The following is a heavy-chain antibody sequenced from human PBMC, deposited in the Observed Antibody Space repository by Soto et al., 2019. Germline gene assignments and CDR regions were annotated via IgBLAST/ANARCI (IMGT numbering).Heavy chain of an antibody. J-gene: IGHJ4*02. CDR2: IYYSGST. V-gene: IGHV4-59*08. CDR1: GGSISSYY. D-gene: IGHD6-19*01. CDR3: ATLLLAVAGFDY. Sequence: SETLSLTCTVSGGSISSYYWSWIRQPPGKGLEWIGYIYYSGSTNYNPSLKSRVTISVDTSKNQFSLKLSSVTAADTAVYYCATLLLAVAGFDYWGQGTLVTVSS.